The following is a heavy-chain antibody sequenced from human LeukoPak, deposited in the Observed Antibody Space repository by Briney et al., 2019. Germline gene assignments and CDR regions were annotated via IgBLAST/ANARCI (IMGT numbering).Heavy chain of an antibody. D-gene: IGHD3-10*01. CDR3: ARDHYYGSGSYYFNY. V-gene: IGHV3-33*01. CDR2: IWYDGSNK. CDR1: GFTFSSYG. J-gene: IGHJ4*02. Sequence: GRSLRLSCAASGFTFSSYGMHWVRQAPGKGLEWVAVIWYDGSNKYYADSVKGRFTISRDNSKNTLYLQMNSLRAEDTAVYYCARDHYYGSGSYYFNYWGQGTPVTVSS.